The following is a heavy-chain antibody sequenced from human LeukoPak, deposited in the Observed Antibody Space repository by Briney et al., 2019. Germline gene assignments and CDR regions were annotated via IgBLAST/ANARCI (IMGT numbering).Heavy chain of an antibody. CDR3: AKDETYSSSTPYYYFDY. CDR2: ISYDGSNK. Sequence: PGGSLRLSCAASGFTFSSYAMHWVRQAPGKGLEWVAVISYDGSNKYYADSVKGRFTISRDNSKNTLYLQMNSLRAEDTAVYYCAKDETYSSSTPYYYFDYWGQGTLVTVSS. V-gene: IGHV3-30*04. CDR1: GFTFSSYA. J-gene: IGHJ4*02. D-gene: IGHD6-6*01.